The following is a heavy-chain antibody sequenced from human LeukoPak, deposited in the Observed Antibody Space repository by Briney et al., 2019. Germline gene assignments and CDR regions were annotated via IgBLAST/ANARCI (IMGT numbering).Heavy chain of an antibody. D-gene: IGHD4-23*01. V-gene: IGHV3-30*02. CDR3: ARAEGYGGELDS. Sequence: GGSLRLSCAASGFIFNNYGMHWVRQAPGKGLEWVAFIRYDGDNKYYADSVKGRFTISRENSKNRLYLQMNSLRAEDTAVYYCARAEGYGGELDSWGQGTLVTVSS. CDR1: GFIFNNYG. J-gene: IGHJ4*02. CDR2: IRYDGDNK.